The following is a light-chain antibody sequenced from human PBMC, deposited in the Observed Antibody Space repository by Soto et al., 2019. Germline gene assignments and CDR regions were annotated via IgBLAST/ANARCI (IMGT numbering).Light chain of an antibody. CDR3: SSYTSSITLV. CDR2: EVS. CDR1: SSDVGGYNY. Sequence: QLVLTQPASVSGSPGQSITISCTGTSSDVGGYNYVSWYQQHPGKAPKLMIYEVSNRPSGVSHRFSGSKSGNTASLTISGLHAEDEADYYCSSYTSSITLVFGGGTKLTVL. V-gene: IGLV2-14*01. J-gene: IGLJ3*02.